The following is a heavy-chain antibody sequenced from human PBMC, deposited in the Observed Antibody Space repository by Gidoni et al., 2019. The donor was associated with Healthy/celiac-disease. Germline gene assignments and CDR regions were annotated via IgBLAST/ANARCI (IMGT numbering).Heavy chain of an antibody. CDR1: GGSIRSYY. V-gene: IGHV4-59*01. J-gene: IGHJ6*04. D-gene: IGHD3-3*01. Sequence: QVQLQESGPGLVKPSETLSLTCTVSGGSIRSYYWSWIRQPPGKGLEWIGYIYYSGSTNYNPSLKSRVTISVDTSKNQFSLKLSSVTAADTAVYYCASSPGNYDFWSGYLNTYYYYGMDVWGKGTTVTVSS. CDR3: ASSPGNYDFWSGYLNTYYYYGMDV. CDR2: IYYSGST.